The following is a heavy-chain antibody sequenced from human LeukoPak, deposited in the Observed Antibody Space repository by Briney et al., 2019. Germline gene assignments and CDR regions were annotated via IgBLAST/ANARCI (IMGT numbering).Heavy chain of an antibody. CDR1: GFTFSSYA. D-gene: IGHD4-17*01. Sequence: PGGSLRLSCAASGFTFSSYAMHWVRQAPGKGLEWVAVISYDGSNKYYADSVKGRFTISRDNSKNTLYLQMNSLRAEDTAVYYCARPGTTMTTAGYFDYWGQGTLVTVSS. V-gene: IGHV3-30-3*01. CDR2: ISYDGSNK. CDR3: ARPGTTMTTAGYFDY. J-gene: IGHJ4*02.